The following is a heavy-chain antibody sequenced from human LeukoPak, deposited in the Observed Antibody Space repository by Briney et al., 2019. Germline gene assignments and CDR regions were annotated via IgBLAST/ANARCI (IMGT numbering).Heavy chain of an antibody. V-gene: IGHV3-7*01. Sequence: PGGSLRLSCAASGFIFSNYLMSWVRQAPGKGLEWVANIKQDGSEKYYADSVKGRLTISRDNAKNSLYLQMNSLRAEDTAVYYCARDVWQQLTPGPDYYYYYGMDVWGQGTTVTASS. CDR3: ARDVWQQLTPGPDYYYYYGMDV. CDR1: GFIFSNYL. D-gene: IGHD6-13*01. CDR2: IKQDGSEK. J-gene: IGHJ6*02.